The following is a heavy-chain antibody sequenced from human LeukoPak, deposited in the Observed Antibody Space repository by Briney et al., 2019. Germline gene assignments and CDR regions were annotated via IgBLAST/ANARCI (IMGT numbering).Heavy chain of an antibody. J-gene: IGHJ2*01. CDR2: IVVGSGNT. D-gene: IGHD3-16*01. V-gene: IGHV1-58*01. CDR3: AKYGSGQLWLLGWYFDF. Sequence: GASVKVSCKASGFTFTSSAVQWVRQARGQRLEWIGWIVVGSGNTNYAQKFQERVTITRDMSTSTAYMELSSLRAEDTAVYFCAKYGSGQLWLLGWYFDFWGRGTLVSVSS. CDR1: GFTFTSSA.